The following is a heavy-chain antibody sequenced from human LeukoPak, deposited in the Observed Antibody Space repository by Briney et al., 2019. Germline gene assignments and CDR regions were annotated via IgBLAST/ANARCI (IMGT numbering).Heavy chain of an antibody. V-gene: IGHV1-69*13. D-gene: IGHD3-10*01. CDR3: YTEGSGSYGDY. CDR1: GGTFSSYA. Sequence: ASVKVSCKASGGTFSSYAISWVRQAPGQGLEWVGGIIPIFGTANYAQKFQGRVTITADESTSTAYMELSSLRSEDTAVYYCYTEGSGSYGDYWGQGTLVTVSS. CDR2: IIPIFGTA. J-gene: IGHJ4*02.